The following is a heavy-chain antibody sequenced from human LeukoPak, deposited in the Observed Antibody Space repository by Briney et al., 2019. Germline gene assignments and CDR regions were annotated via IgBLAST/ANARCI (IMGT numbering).Heavy chain of an antibody. CDR2: VSGSGGST. V-gene: IGHV3-23*01. Sequence: HSGGSLRLSCAASGFTVSSNYMSWVRQAPGKGLEWVSTVSGSGGSTYYADSVEGRFTISRDNSKNTLYLQMNSLRAEDTAVYYCARGKGHDTSSTDYWGQGTLVTVSS. CDR3: ARGKGHDTSSTDY. CDR1: GFTVSSNY. J-gene: IGHJ4*02. D-gene: IGHD3-10*01.